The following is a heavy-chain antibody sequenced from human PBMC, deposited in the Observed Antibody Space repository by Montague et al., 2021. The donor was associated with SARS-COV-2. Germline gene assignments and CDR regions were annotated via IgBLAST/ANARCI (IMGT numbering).Heavy chain of an antibody. V-gene: IGHV3-30*03. CDR2: ISYNGRNK. CDR1: GFTFSSYA. Sequence: SLRLSCAASGFTFSSYALHWVRQAPGKGPEWVAVISYNGRNKQFGDSVKGRATISRDNSKNTLYLQVDSLRTDDTAAYYCAREPKPVGYSYGYTFFDYWGQGTLVTVSS. CDR3: AREPKPVGYSYGYTFFDY. J-gene: IGHJ4*01. D-gene: IGHD5-18*01.